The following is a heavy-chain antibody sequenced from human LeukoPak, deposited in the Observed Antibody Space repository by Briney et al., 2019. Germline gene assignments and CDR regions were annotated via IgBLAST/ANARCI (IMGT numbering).Heavy chain of an antibody. CDR1: GFTFSSYA. CDR2: ISGSGGST. CDR3: AKGRERGSYDASDY. V-gene: IGHV3-23*01. Sequence: PGGSLRLSWAASGFTFSSYAMSWVRQAPGKGLEWVSAISGSGGSTYYADSVKGRFTISRDNSKNTLYLPMNSLRAEDTAVYYCAKGRERGSYDASDYWGQGTLVTVSS. J-gene: IGHJ4*02. D-gene: IGHD1-26*01.